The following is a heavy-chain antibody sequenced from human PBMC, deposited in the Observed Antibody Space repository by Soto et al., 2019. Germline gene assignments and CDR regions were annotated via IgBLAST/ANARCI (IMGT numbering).Heavy chain of an antibody. J-gene: IGHJ4*02. CDR1: GFTFSSYA. CDR2: ISGSGGST. D-gene: IGHD6-13*01. Sequence: GGSLRLSCAASGFTFSSYAMSWVRQAPGKGLEWVSAISGSGGSTYYADSVKGRFTISRDNSKNTLYLQMNSLRAEDTAVYYCARLWAVQAAAGYDYWGQGTLVTVSS. CDR3: ARLWAVQAAAGYDY. V-gene: IGHV3-23*01.